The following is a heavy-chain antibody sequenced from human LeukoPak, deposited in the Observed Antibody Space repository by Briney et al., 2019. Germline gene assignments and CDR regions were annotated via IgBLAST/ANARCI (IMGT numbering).Heavy chain of an antibody. V-gene: IGHV1-2*06. CDR1: GYTFTGYY. CDR2: INPNSGGT. CDR3: ARRGSTSGNLDY. Sequence: ASVKVSCKASGYTFTGYYMHWVRQAPGQGLEWMGRINPNSGGTNYAQKFQGRVTMTRDTSISTAYMELSRLRSDDTAAYYCARRGSTSGNLDYWGQGTLVTVSS. J-gene: IGHJ4*02. D-gene: IGHD2-2*01.